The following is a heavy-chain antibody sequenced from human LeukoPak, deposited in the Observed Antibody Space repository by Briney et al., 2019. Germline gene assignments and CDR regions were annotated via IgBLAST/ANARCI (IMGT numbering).Heavy chain of an antibody. CDR2: ISRGRPTI. CDR3: VRDPEALDY. Sequence: PGGSLRLSCVASGFTFSSYSMNWVRQAPGKGLEWVSNISRGRPTIHYADSVKGRFTISRDNAKNSLYLQMNSLRDEDTAVYYCVRDPEALDYWGQGTLVTVSS. CDR1: GFTFSSYS. J-gene: IGHJ4*02. V-gene: IGHV3-48*02.